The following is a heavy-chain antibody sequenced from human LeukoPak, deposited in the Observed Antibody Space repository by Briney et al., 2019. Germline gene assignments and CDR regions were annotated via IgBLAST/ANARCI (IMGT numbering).Heavy chain of an antibody. J-gene: IGHJ3*02. CDR2: IKQDGSEK. D-gene: IGHD6-13*01. CDR1: GFTFSSYW. V-gene: IGHV3-7*01. Sequence: GGSLRRSCAASGFTFSSYWMSWVRQAPGKGLEWVANIKQDGSEKYYVDSVKGRFTISRDNAKNSLYLQMNSLRAEDTAVYYCARESWVQQPTAPLGAFDIWGQGTMVTVSS. CDR3: ARESWVQQPTAPLGAFDI.